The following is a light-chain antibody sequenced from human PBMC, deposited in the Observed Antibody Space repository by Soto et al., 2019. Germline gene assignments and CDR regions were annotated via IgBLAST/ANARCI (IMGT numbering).Light chain of an antibody. CDR3: PQYGSSKT. J-gene: IGKJ1*01. CDR1: QSVSRN. V-gene: IGKV3-15*01. Sequence: EIVMTQSPATLSVSPGEGSTLSCRASQSVSRNLAWYQQKPGQSPRLLIYGASTRASGIPASVSGSGSGTEFTLTISSLQSEDFAVYYCPQYGSSKTVGPGTKVEIK. CDR2: GAS.